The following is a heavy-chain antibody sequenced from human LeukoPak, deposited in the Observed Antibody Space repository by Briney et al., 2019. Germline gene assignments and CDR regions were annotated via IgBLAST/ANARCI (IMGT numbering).Heavy chain of an antibody. J-gene: IGHJ3*02. V-gene: IGHV4-4*07. CDR3: ARDGDAFDI. CDR2: IYTSGST. Sequence: PSETLSLTCTVSGFSISSYYWSWIRQPAGKGLEWIARIYTSGSTNYNPSLKSRVTMSVATSQNQSSLKLSSVTAADTAVYYCARDGDAFDIWGQGTMVTVSS. CDR1: GFSISSYY.